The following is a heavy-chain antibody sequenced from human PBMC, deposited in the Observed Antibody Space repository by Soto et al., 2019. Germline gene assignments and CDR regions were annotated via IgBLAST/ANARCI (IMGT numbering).Heavy chain of an antibody. CDR2: IYYSGST. CDR1: GGSISSSSYY. D-gene: IGHD3-3*01. CDR3: ARRELEWLFPFPNYYYYYGMDV. V-gene: IGHV4-39*01. Sequence: SQTLSLTCTVSGGSISSSSYYWGWIRQPPGKGLEWIGSIYYSGSTYYNPSLKSRVTISVDTSKNQFSLKLSSVTAADTAVYYCARRELEWLFPFPNYYYYYGMDVWGQGTTVTVSS. J-gene: IGHJ6*02.